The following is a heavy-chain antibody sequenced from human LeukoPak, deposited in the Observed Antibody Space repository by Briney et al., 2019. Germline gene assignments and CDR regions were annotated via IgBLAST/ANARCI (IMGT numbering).Heavy chain of an antibody. J-gene: IGHJ4*02. V-gene: IGHV3-23*01. CDR1: GFTFSSNA. Sequence: GGSLRLSCAASGFTFSSNAMSWVRQAPGKGLEWVSAISGSGGSTYYADSVKGRFTISRDNSKNTLYLQMNSLRAEDTAVYYCAKANYYDSSGYYENLDYWGQGTLVAVSS. CDR3: AKANYYDSSGYYENLDY. D-gene: IGHD3-22*01. CDR2: ISGSGGST.